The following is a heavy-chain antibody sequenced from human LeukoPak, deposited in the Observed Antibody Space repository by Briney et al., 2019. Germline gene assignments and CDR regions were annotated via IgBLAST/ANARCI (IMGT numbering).Heavy chain of an antibody. Sequence: SETLSLTCTVSGGSISSSSYYWGWIRQPPGKGLEWIGSIYYSGSTYYNPSLKSRVTISVDTSKNQFSLKLSSVTAADTAVYYCARVANLDCSGGSCYPWHYYYYMDVWGKGTTVTVSS. J-gene: IGHJ6*03. V-gene: IGHV4-39*07. CDR3: ARVANLDCSGGSCYPWHYYYYMDV. CDR1: GGSISSSSYY. CDR2: IYYSGST. D-gene: IGHD2-15*01.